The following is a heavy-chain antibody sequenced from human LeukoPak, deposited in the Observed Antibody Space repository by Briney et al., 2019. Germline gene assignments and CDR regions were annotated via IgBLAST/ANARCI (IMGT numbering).Heavy chain of an antibody. D-gene: IGHD2-2*02. CDR1: GGTFSSYA. CDR2: IIPIFGTA. CDR3: ARTPGCSSTSCYKGWYNWFDP. V-gene: IGHV1-69*13. Sequence: GASVKVSCKASGGTFSSYAISWVRQAPGQGLEWMGGIIPIFGTANYAQKFQGRVTITADESTSTAYMELSSLRSEDTAVYYCARTPGCSSTSCYKGWYNWFDPWGLGTLVTVSS. J-gene: IGHJ5*02.